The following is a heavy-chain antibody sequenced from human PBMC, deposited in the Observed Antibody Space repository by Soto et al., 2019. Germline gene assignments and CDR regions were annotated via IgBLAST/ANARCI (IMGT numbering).Heavy chain of an antibody. CDR1: GGTFRTYA. V-gene: IGHV1-69*12. CDR3: AKGAVAGTPTSYYYSGMDV. CDR2: IIPIFGTV. Sequence: QVQLLQSGAEVKKPGSSVRVSCEASGGTFRTYAISWVRQAPGQGLEWMGEIIPIFGTVNYAQKFQGRLTITADESPTTVYMDLRSLRSEDTAVYYCAKGAVAGTPTSYYYSGMDVWGQGTTVTVSS. D-gene: IGHD6-19*01. J-gene: IGHJ6*02.